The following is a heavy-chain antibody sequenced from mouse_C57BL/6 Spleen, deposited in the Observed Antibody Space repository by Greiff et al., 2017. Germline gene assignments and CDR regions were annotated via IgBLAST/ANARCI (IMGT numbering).Heavy chain of an antibody. Sequence: VQLQQSGPELVKPGASVKISCKASGYSFTGYYMNWVKQSPEKSLEWIGEINPSTGGTTYNQKFKAKATLTVDQSSSTAYMQLKSLTSEDSAVXDCATYSNLWSFDVWGTGTTVTVSS. CDR1: GYSFTGYY. CDR3: ATYSNLWSFDV. V-gene: IGHV1-42*01. D-gene: IGHD2-5*01. J-gene: IGHJ1*03. CDR2: INPSTGGT.